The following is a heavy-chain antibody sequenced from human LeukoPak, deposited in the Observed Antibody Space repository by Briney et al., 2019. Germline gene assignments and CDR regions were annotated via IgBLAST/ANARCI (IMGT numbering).Heavy chain of an antibody. J-gene: IGHJ6*03. Sequence: SVKVSCKASGGTFSSYAISWVRQAPGQGLEWMGGIIPIFGTANYAQKFQGRVTITADKSTSTAYMELSSLRSEDTAVYYCATPWELQNRAPFYYYYMDVWGKGTTVTVSS. D-gene: IGHD1-26*01. CDR1: GGTFSSYA. CDR3: ATPWELQNRAPFYYYYMDV. CDR2: IIPIFGTA. V-gene: IGHV1-69*06.